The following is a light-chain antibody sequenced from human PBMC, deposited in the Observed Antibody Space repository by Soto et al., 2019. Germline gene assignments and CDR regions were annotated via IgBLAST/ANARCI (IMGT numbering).Light chain of an antibody. CDR1: QTIDTR. CDR2: DAS. Sequence: DIQMTQPPSSLSXXXXXXXXXXFRATQTIDTRLAWYQQKPGEAPKLLIYDASSLENGVPSRFSGSGSGTEFTLTISGLQPDDFATYYCQHYDTYRATFGLGTKV. V-gene: IGKV1-5*01. CDR3: QHYDTYRAT. J-gene: IGKJ1*01.